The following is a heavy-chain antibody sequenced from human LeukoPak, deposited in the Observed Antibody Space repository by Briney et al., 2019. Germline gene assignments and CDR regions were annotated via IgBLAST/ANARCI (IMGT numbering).Heavy chain of an antibody. V-gene: IGHV3-15*01. CDR1: GFTFSNAW. D-gene: IGHD2-2*02. CDR2: IKSNTDGGTT. CDR3: TTVRIVVVPAAIPGNY. Sequence: PGGSLRLSCAASGFTFSNAWMSWVRQVPGKGLEWVGRIKSNTDGGTTDYAAPVKGRFTISRDDSKNTLYLQMNGLKTEDTAVYYCTTVRIVVVPAAIPGNYWGQGTLVTVSS. J-gene: IGHJ4*02.